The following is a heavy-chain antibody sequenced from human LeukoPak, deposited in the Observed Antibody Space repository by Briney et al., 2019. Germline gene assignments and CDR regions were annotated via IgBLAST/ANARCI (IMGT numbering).Heavy chain of an antibody. D-gene: IGHD3-22*01. CDR3: ARGRLIVVTTPGRAFDI. J-gene: IGHJ3*02. CDR1: GGSFSGYY. V-gene: IGHV4-34*01. CDR2: INHSGST. Sequence: SETLSLTCAVYGGSFSGYYWSWIRQPPGKGLEWIGEINHSGSTNYNPSLKSRVTISVDTSKNQFSLKLSSVTAADTAVYYCARGRLIVVTTPGRAFDIWSQGTMVTVSS.